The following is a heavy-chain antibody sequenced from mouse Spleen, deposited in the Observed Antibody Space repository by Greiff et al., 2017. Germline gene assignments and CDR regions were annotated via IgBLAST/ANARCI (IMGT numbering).Heavy chain of an antibody. CDR1: GYTFTSYN. CDR2: IYPGNGDT. CDR3: ARGGYGNYENYAMDY. J-gene: IGHJ4*01. Sequence: QVQLQQSGAELVKPGASVKMSCKASGYTFTSYNMHWVKQTPGQGLEWIGAIYPGNGDTSYNQKFKGKATLTADKSSSTAYMQLSSLTSEDSAVYYCARGGYGNYENYAMDYWGQGTSVTVSS. V-gene: IGHV1-12*01. D-gene: IGHD2-1*01.